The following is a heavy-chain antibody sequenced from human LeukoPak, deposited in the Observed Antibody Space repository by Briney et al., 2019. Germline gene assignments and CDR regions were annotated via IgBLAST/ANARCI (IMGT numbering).Heavy chain of an antibody. CDR2: NYNSGST. CDR3: ARHHFWGCYYLDY. D-gene: IGHD3-3*02. CDR1: GYSISSGYY. J-gene: IGHJ4*02. V-gene: IGHV4-38-2*01. Sequence: SETLSLTCAVSGYSISSGYYWGWSRPPPGKGQGGSGINYNSGSTYYNPFLMSRVTISVDTSKNQCSLNLTSMTAADTAVYYCARHHFWGCYYLDYWGQGTLVTVSS.